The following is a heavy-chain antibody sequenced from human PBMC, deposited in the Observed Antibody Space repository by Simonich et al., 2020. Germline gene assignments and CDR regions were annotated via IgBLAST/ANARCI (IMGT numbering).Heavy chain of an antibody. CDR3: ARGALTGDYYYMDV. Sequence: QVQLVQSGAEVKKPGASVKVSCKASGYTFTGYYMHWVRQAPGQGLEGRGGINPNRGGTNFAQKFKGRVTMTRDTSISTAYMELSRLRSDDTAVYYCARGALTGDYYYMDVWGKGTTVTVSS. V-gene: IGHV1-2*02. CDR2: INPNRGGT. D-gene: IGHD7-27*01. J-gene: IGHJ6*03. CDR1: GYTFTGYY.